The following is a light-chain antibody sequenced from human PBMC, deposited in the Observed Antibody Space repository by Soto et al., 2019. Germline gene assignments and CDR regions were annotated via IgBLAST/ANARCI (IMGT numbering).Light chain of an antibody. Sequence: QSPSTLSASVGDRVTITCRASQSISSWLAWYQQKPGKAPKLLIYDASSLESGVSSRFGGSGSGTDFTLTISSLQPDDFATYYCQQYNSYSVTFGQGTKVDIK. CDR2: DAS. CDR3: QQYNSYSVT. CDR1: QSISSW. J-gene: IGKJ1*01. V-gene: IGKV1-5*01.